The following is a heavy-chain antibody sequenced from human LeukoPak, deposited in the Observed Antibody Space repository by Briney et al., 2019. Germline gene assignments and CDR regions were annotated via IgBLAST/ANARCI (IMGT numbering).Heavy chain of an antibody. CDR2: FDPEDGET. V-gene: IGHV1-24*01. CDR3: ARFYGFGELFSYGMDV. J-gene: IGHJ6*02. D-gene: IGHD3-10*01. Sequence: EASVKVSCKVSGYTLTELSMHWARQAPGKGLEWMGGFDPEDGETIYAQKFQGRVTMTEDTSTDTAYMELSSLRSEDTAVYYCARFYGFGELFSYGMDVWGQGTTVTVSS. CDR1: GYTLTELS.